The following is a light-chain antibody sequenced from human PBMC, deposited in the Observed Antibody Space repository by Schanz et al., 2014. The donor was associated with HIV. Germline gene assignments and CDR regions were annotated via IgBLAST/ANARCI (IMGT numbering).Light chain of an antibody. CDR1: SSDVCGYNH. J-gene: IGLJ1*01. V-gene: IGLV2-14*03. Sequence: QSVLTQPASVSGAPGQAITLFCTGTSSDVCGYNHLSLYPQHPGKAPKLIIYDVSNRPSGVSNRFSGSKSGNTASLTISGLQSEDEADYYCFSSVASDILYVFGTGTKLTVL. CDR2: DVS. CDR3: FSSVASDILYV.